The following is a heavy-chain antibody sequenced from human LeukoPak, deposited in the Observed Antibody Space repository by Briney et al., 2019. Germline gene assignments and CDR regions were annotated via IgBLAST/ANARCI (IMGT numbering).Heavy chain of an antibody. CDR1: GYTFTGYY. D-gene: IGHD1-26*01. V-gene: IGHV1-2*02. CDR2: INPNSGGT. J-gene: IGHJ3*02. CDR3: ARVGATNDAFDI. Sequence: ASVKVSCKASGYTFTGYYMHWVRQAPGQGLEWMGWINPNSGGTNYAQKFQGRVTMTRDTSISTAYMELSRLRSDDTAVYCCARVGATNDAFDIWGQGTMVTVSS.